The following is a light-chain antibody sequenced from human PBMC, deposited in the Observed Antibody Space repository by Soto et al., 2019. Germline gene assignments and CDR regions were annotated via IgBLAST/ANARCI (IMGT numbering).Light chain of an antibody. CDR3: QQYNKWPPT. CDR2: GAS. V-gene: IGKV3-15*01. J-gene: IGKJ2*01. CDR1: QSVSSN. Sequence: EIVMTQSPATLSVSPGERATLSCRASQSVSSNLAWYQQKPGQAPRLLIYGASTRATGIPARFSGSGSGTDFTLTISSLQSEDFAVYYCQQYNKWPPTFGQGTKLEIK.